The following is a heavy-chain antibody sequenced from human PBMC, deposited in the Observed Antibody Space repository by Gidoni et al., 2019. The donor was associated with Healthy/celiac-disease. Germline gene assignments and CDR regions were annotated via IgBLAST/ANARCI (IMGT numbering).Heavy chain of an antibody. J-gene: IGHJ5*02. D-gene: IGHD2-21*02. Sequence: EVQLVESGGGLVQPGGSLRLSCAASGFTFSSYWMSWVRQAPGKGLEWVANIKQDGSEKYYVDSVKGRFTISRDNAKNSLYLQMNSLRAEDTAVYYCARERTAYCGGDCLPSNWFDPWGQGTLVTVSS. CDR3: ARERTAYCGGDCLPSNWFDP. CDR1: GFTFSSYW. CDR2: IKQDGSEK. V-gene: IGHV3-7*01.